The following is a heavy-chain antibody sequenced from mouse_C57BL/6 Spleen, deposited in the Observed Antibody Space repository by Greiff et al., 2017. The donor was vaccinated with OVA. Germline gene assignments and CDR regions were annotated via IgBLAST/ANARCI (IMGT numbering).Heavy chain of an antibody. D-gene: IGHD2-5*01. CDR3: AIPSYSNYPWYFDV. CDR2: IHPNSGST. J-gene: IGHJ1*03. CDR1: GYTFTSYW. Sequence: QVQLKQPGAELVKPGASVKLSCKASGYTFTSYWMHWVKQRPGQGLEWIGMIHPNSGSTNYNEKFKSKATLTVDKSSSTAYMQLSSLTSEDSAVYYCAIPSYSNYPWYFDVWGTGTTVTVSS. V-gene: IGHV1-64*01.